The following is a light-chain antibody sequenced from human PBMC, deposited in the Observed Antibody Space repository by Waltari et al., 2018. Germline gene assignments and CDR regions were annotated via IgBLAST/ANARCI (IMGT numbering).Light chain of an antibody. V-gene: IGLV2-14*03. CDR2: DVT. J-gene: IGLJ2*01. Sequence: ALTQPASVSGSPGQSITISCTGSSSDIGGYDYVAWYQQHPGKAPKLIIYDVTKRPSGISSRFSGSKSGNTASLTISGLQAEDEADYYCSSYTTNKTPVIGGGTKVTVL. CDR1: SSDIGGYDY. CDR3: SSYTTNKTPV.